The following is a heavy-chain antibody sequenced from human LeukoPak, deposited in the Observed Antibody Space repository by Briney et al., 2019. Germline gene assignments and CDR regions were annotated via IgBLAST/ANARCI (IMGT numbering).Heavy chain of an antibody. J-gene: IGHJ4*02. CDR2: ISGSGGST. CDR1: GFTFSSYA. V-gene: IGHV3-23*01. D-gene: IGHD6-13*01. Sequence: GGSLRLSCAAPGFTFSSYAMSWVRQAPGKGLEWVSAISGSGGSTYYADSVKGRFTISRDNSKNTLYLQMNSLRAEDTAVYYCAKDSRYSSSWYNRVYWGQGTLVTVSS. CDR3: AKDSRYSSSWYNRVY.